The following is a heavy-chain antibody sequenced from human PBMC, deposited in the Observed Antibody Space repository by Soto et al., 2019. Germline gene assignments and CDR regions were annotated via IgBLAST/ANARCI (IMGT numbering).Heavy chain of an antibody. D-gene: IGHD2-15*01. CDR2: INQDGSDK. CDR1: GFTFTNYW. Sequence: EVQLVESGGGLVQPGGSLRLSCAVSGFTFTNYWMNWVRQAPGRGLEWLANINQDGSDKSYVDAVKGRFTISRDNAKNSLYLQMNSLRAEDTAVYYCERGMSTPGIDSWGQGTLVTVSS. J-gene: IGHJ4*02. CDR3: ERGMSTPGIDS. V-gene: IGHV3-7*03.